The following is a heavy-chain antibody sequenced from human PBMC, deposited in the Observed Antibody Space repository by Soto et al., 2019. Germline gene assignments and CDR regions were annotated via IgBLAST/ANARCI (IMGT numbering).Heavy chain of an antibody. CDR1: GGFPTSHY. D-gene: IGHD3-9*01. J-gene: IGHJ4*02. CDR2: IYYTGST. CDR3: AGDFDWLLYNF. Sequence: SETLSLTCTLTGGFPTSHYWSWIRQSPGKGLEWIGYIYYTGSTNYNPSLKSRVSISLDTSKHHFSLNLTSVTAADTAVYYCAGDFDWLLYNFWGQGALVTVS. V-gene: IGHV4-59*11.